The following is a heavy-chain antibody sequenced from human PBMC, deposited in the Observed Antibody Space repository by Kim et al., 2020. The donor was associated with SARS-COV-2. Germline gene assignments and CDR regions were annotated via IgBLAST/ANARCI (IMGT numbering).Heavy chain of an antibody. CDR2: T. J-gene: IGHJ6*02. V-gene: IGHV3-53*01. Sequence: TYYADSVKGRFTISRDNSKNTLYLQMNSLRAEDTAVYYCAREGVGSCMDVWGQGTTVTVSS. CDR3: AREGVGSCMDV. D-gene: IGHD3-16*01.